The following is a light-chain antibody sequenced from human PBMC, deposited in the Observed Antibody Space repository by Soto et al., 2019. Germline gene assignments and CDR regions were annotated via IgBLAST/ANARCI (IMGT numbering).Light chain of an antibody. V-gene: IGKV1-5*01. Sequence: IQMTQSPSTLSASVGDRVSITWRASQSVSSWWDWYQQKPGKAPELLIYDAFSLKSGVSSRFSGSRSGTEFALTISSLQPDDSATYYCQQYDSPPPTFGQGTKVDI. CDR1: QSVSSW. CDR3: QQYDSPPPT. J-gene: IGKJ1*01. CDR2: DAF.